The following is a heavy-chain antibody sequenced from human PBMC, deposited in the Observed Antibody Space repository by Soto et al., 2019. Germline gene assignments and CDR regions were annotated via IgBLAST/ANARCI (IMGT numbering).Heavy chain of an antibody. CDR1: GGTFSSYA. D-gene: IGHD6-19*01. J-gene: IGHJ3*02. CDR2: IIPIFGTA. CDR3: ARDSTVAGTSGAFDI. V-gene: IGHV1-69*13. Sequence: SVKVSCKASGGTFSSYAISWMRQAPGQGLEWMGGIIPIFGTANYAQKFQGRVTITADESTSTAYMELSSLRSEDTAVYYCARDSTVAGTSGAFDIWGQGTMVTVSS.